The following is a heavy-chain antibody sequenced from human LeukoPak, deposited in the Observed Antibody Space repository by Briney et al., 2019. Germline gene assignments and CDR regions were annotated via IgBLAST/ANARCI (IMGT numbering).Heavy chain of an antibody. CDR2: IYYSGST. CDR3: ARHVNYRPYFDY. Sequence: SETLSLTCTVSGGSISSYYWSWIRQPPGKGLEWIGYIYYSGSTNYNPSLKSRVTISVDTSKNQFSLKLSSVTAADTAVYYCARHVNYRPYFDYWGQGTLVTVSS. V-gene: IGHV4-59*08. D-gene: IGHD3-16*02. CDR1: GGSISSYY. J-gene: IGHJ4*02.